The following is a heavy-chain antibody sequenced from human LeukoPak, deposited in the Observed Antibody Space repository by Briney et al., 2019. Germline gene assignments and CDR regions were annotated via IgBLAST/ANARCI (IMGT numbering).Heavy chain of an antibody. V-gene: IGHV1-2*02. Sequence: ASVKVSCKASGYTFTSYGISWVRQAPGQGLEGMGWINPNSGGTNYAQKFQGRVTMTRDTSISTAYMELSRLRSDDTAVYYCARGGSSGYYFDYWGQGTLVTVSS. J-gene: IGHJ4*02. CDR1: GYTFTSYG. CDR3: ARGGSSGYYFDY. CDR2: INPNSGGT. D-gene: IGHD3-22*01.